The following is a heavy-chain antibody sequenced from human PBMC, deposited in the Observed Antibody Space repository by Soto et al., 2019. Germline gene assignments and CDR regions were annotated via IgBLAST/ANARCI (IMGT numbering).Heavy chain of an antibody. CDR3: ARLERSGYSYGRGKVARFDP. V-gene: IGHV1-8*01. CDR2: MNPNSGNT. Sequence: ASVKVSCKASGYTFTSYDINWVRQATGQGLEWMGWMNPNSGNTGYAQKFQGRVTMTRNTSISTAYMELSSLRSEDTAVYYCARLERSGYSYGRGKVARFDPWGQGTLVTVSS. J-gene: IGHJ5*02. D-gene: IGHD5-18*01. CDR1: GYTFTSYD.